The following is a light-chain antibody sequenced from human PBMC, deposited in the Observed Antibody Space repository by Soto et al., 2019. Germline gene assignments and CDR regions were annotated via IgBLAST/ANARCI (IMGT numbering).Light chain of an antibody. V-gene: IGLV2-14*01. CDR2: EVS. J-gene: IGLJ1*01. CDR1: SSDVGGYNY. CDR3: SSYTSSRAYV. Sequence: QSVLTQPASVSGSPGQSITISCTGTSSDVGGYNYVSWYQQQSGKAPKLMIDEVSNRPSGVSNRFSGSKSGNTASLTISGLQAEDEADYYCSSYTSSRAYVFGIGTKVTVL.